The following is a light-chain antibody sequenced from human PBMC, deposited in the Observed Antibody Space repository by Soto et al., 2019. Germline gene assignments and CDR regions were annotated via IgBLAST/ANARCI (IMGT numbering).Light chain of an antibody. CDR1: QSITTY. J-gene: IGKJ2*01. Sequence: DIQMTQSPSSLSASVGYRVTITCLASQSITTYLNWYQQKPGKAPQFLIYAASSLQSGVPSRFSGSGSGTDYTITISSLRPEDFANYYCQQSYSTPPHTFGQGTKVDIK. CDR3: QQSYSTPPHT. V-gene: IGKV1-39*01. CDR2: AAS.